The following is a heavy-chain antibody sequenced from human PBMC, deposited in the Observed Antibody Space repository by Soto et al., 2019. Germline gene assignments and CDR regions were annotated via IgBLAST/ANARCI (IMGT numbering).Heavy chain of an antibody. CDR3: ESAYCSAGTCDPPGH. J-gene: IGHJ4*02. V-gene: IGHV4-39*01. Sequence: SATLSLTCAVSGDSISTSSYYWAWIRQPPGKGLEWIGNIFYRGSTYYNSSLKSRVTISVDTSKNQFSLKLTSVTAADTAVYSCESAYCSAGTCDPPGHWGQGALVTVSS. CDR1: GDSISTSSYY. CDR2: IFYRGST. D-gene: IGHD2-15*01.